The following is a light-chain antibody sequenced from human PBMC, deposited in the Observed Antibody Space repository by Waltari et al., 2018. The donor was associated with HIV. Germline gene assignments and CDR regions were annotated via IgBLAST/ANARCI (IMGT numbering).Light chain of an antibody. CDR2: STN. CDR1: SGSVSTTSF. J-gene: IGLJ3*02. V-gene: IGLV8-61*01. Sequence: QTVVTQEPSFSVSPGGTVTLTCGLNSGSVSTTSFPSWYQQTPGQAPRPLIYSTNIRSSGVPERFSCSILGNKAALTITGAQADDESDYYCLVHMGHGAWVFGGGTKLTVL. CDR3: LVHMGHGAWV.